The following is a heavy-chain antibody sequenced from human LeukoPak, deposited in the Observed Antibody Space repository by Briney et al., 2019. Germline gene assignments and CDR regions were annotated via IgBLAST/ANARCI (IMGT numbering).Heavy chain of an antibody. CDR1: GFTFSSYA. CDR3: AKPYCSSTSCYVKGEAFDI. V-gene: IGHV3-23*01. D-gene: IGHD2-2*01. Sequence: GGSLRLSCAASGFTFSSYAMSWVRQAPGKGLEWVSAISGSGGSTYYADSVKGRFTISRDNSKNTLYLQMNSLRAEDTAVYYCAKPYCSSTSCYVKGEAFDIWGQGTMVTVSS. CDR2: ISGSGGST. J-gene: IGHJ3*02.